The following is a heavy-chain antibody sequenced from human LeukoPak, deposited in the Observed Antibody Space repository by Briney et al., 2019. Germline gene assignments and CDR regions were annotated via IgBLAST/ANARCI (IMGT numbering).Heavy chain of an antibody. CDR1: GFTFDDYA. CDR2: ISWNSGSI. J-gene: IGHJ4*02. Sequence: PGGSLRLSCAASGFTFDDYAMHWVRQAPGKGLEWVSGISWNSGSIGYADSVKGRFTISRDNAKNSLYLQMNSLRAEDTAVYYCARGWDYWGQGTLVTVSS. V-gene: IGHV3-9*01. D-gene: IGHD1-26*01. CDR3: ARGWDY.